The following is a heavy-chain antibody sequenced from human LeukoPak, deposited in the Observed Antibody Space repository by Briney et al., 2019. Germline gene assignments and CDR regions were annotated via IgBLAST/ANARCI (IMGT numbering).Heavy chain of an antibody. CDR3: ARDDRLTGYCKNYYYGMDV. D-gene: IGHD3-9*01. CDR1: GGTFSSYA. V-gene: IGHV1-69*06. Sequence: SVKVSCKASGGTFSSYAISWVRQAPGQGLEWMGGIIPIFGTANYAQKFQGRVTITADKSTSTAYMELSSLRSEDTAVYYCARDDRLTGYCKNYYYGMDVWGKGTTVTVSS. J-gene: IGHJ6*04. CDR2: IIPIFGTA.